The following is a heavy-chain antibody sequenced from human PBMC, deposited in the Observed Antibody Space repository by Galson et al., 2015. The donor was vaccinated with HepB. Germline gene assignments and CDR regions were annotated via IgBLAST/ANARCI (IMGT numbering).Heavy chain of an antibody. Sequence: SVKVSCKASGDSFSNYAVNWVRQAPGQGLEWMGRIVPIVGRRDYAQRFQGRVTIIADKDTPTVYLDLRSLKTEDTAVYYCTTGGGNYGMDVWGQGTTVTVSS. CDR2: IVPIVGRR. V-gene: IGHV1-69*04. D-gene: IGHD3-16*01. CDR3: TTGGGNYGMDV. CDR1: GDSFSNYA. J-gene: IGHJ6*02.